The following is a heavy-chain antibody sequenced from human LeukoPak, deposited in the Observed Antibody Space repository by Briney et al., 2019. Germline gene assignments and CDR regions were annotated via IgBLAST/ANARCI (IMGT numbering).Heavy chain of an antibody. CDR2: INPSGGST. CDR1: GYIFTSYY. CDR3: ARVREYTGSYLGTGAFDI. Sequence: GASVKVSCKASGYIFTSYYMQWVRQAPGQGLEWMGIINPSGGSTSYAQKFQGRVTMTRDMSTSTVYMELSSLRSEDTAVYYCARVREYTGSYLGTGAFDIWGQGTMVTVSS. V-gene: IGHV1-46*01. D-gene: IGHD1-26*01. J-gene: IGHJ3*02.